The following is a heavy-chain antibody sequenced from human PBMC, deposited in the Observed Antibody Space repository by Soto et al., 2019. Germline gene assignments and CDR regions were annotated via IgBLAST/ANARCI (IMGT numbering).Heavy chain of an antibody. CDR3: ARESTSYGMDV. D-gene: IGHD2-2*01. CDR2: ISYDGSNK. CDR1: GFTFSSYG. Sequence: PGGSLRLSCAASGFTFSSYGMHWVRQAPGKGLEWVAVISYDGSNKYYADSVKGRFTISRDNSKNTLYLQMNSLRAEDTAVYYCARESTSYGMDVWGQGTTVTVSS. V-gene: IGHV3-30*03. J-gene: IGHJ6*02.